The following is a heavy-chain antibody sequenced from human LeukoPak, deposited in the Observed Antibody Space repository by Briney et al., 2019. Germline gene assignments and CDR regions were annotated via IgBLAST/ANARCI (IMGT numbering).Heavy chain of an antibody. V-gene: IGHV1-2*06. D-gene: IGHD5-24*01. CDR2: INPNTGST. J-gene: IGHJ3*02. CDR3: ARVGDGLNDAFDI. Sequence: GASVKVSCKASGYTFTGYYMNWVRQAPGQGLEWLGRINPNTGSTNYAQNFQGRVTMTRDTSINTAYMELSRLRSDDTAVYYCARVGDGLNDAFDIWGQGTMVTVSS. CDR1: GYTFTGYY.